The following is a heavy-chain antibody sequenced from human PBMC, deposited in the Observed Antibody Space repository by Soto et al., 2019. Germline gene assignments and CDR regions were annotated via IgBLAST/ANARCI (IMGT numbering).Heavy chain of an antibody. CDR1: GFTFSNFD. CDR3: ARGGVV. J-gene: IGHJ4*02. Sequence: GGSLRLSCVASGFTFSNFDMNWVRQAPGRGLEWISLISEGGITTTYADSVRSRFTVSRDNAKSSLYLQMDSLTAEDTGVYYCARGGVVWGRGGMVTVSS. D-gene: IGHD2-8*01. V-gene: IGHV3-48*03. CDR2: ISEGGITT.